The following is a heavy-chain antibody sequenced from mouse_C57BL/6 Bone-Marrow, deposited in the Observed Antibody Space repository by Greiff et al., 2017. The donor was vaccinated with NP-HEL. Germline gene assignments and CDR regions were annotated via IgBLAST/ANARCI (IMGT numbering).Heavy chain of an antibody. J-gene: IGHJ3*01. CDR2: IDPENGDT. CDR3: TTYGYDGFAY. CDR1: GFNIKDDY. V-gene: IGHV14-4*01. D-gene: IGHD2-2*01. Sequence: EVQLQESGAELVRPGASVKLSCTASGFNIKDDYMHWVKQRPEQGLEWIGWIDPENGDTEYASKFQGKATITADTSSNTAYLQLSSLTSEDTAVYYCTTYGYDGFAYWGQETLVTVSA.